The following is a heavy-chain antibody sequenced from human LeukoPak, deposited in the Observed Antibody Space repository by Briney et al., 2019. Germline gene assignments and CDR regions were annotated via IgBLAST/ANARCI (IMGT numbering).Heavy chain of an antibody. V-gene: IGHV3-21*01. CDR3: ARAGGIRSFYYDYVWGSYRDNYYYMDV. J-gene: IGHJ6*03. Sequence: KAGGSLRLSCAASGSTFSTYSMNWVRQAPGKGLEWVSSISSSTNYIYYADSVKGRFTISRDNAKNSLYLQMNSLRAEDTAVYYCARAGGIRSFYYDYVWGSYRDNYYYMDVWGKGTTVTVSS. CDR2: ISSSTNYI. D-gene: IGHD3-16*02. CDR1: GSTFSTYS.